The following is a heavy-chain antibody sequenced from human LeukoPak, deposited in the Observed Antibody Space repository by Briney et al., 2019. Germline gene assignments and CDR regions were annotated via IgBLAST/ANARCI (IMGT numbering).Heavy chain of an antibody. CDR1: GGSISSSSYY. CDR3: ARDRSTDGSGSYPYYYYMDV. D-gene: IGHD3-10*01. Sequence: PSETLSLTCTVSGGSISSSSYYWGWIRQPPGKGLEWIGSIYYSGSTYYNPSLKSRVTISVDTSKNQFSLKLSSVTAADTAVYYCARDRSTDGSGSYPYYYYMDVWGKGTTVTVSS. J-gene: IGHJ6*03. CDR2: IYYSGST. V-gene: IGHV4-39*07.